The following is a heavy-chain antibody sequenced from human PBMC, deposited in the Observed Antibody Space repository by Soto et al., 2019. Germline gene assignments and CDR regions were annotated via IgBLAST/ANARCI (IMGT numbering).Heavy chain of an antibody. J-gene: IGHJ6*02. Sequence: QVQLVESGGGVVQPGRSLRLSCAASGFTFSSYGMHWVRQAPGKGLEWVAVISYDGSNKYYADSVKGRFTISRDNSKNTLYLQMNSLRAEDTAVYYCAKDPVGATYYYYYYGMDVWGQGTTVTVSS. CDR2: ISYDGSNK. CDR1: GFTFSSYG. D-gene: IGHD1-26*01. CDR3: AKDPVGATYYYYYYGMDV. V-gene: IGHV3-30*18.